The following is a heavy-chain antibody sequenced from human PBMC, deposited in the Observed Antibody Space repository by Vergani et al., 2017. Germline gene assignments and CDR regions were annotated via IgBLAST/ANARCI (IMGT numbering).Heavy chain of an antibody. J-gene: IGHJ4*02. CDR3: TRGWSGYSTSWFFDN. Sequence: QVQLVQSGAEVKKPGASVKVSCKASGYTFTSYYMHWVRQAPGQGLEWMGIINPSGGSTSYAQKFQGRVTMTRDTSTSTVYMELSSLRSDDTAVYYCTRGWSGYSTSWFFDNWGQGTLVTVSS. CDR1: GYTFTSYY. D-gene: IGHD6-13*01. CDR2: INPSGGST. V-gene: IGHV1-46*01.